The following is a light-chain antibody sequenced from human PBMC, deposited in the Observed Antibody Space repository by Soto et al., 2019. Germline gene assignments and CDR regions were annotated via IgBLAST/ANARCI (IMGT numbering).Light chain of an antibody. J-gene: IGKJ1*01. CDR3: QHYNSYSEA. CDR2: AAS. CDR1: QSISSY. Sequence: QMTQSPSSLSPSLGDSVTITCRASQSISSYLNWYQQKPGKAPKLLIYAASNLQSGVPSRFSGSGSGTDSTLTISSLQPEDFATYYCQHYNSYSEAVGQGTKVDI. V-gene: IGKV1-39*01.